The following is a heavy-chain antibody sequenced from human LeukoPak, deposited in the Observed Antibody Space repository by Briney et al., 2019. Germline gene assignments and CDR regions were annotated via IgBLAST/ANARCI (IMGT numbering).Heavy chain of an antibody. V-gene: IGHV1-24*01. D-gene: IGHD6-19*01. CDR2: FDPEDGET. J-gene: IGHJ6*02. CDR3: ARDRLGYLAVAGPSCMDV. CDR1: GYTLTELS. Sequence: GASVKVSCKVSGYTLTELSMHWVRQAPGKGLEWMGGFDPEDGETIYAQKFQGRVTMTEDTSTDTAYMELSSLRSEDTAVYYCARDRLGYLAVAGPSCMDVWGQGTTVTVSS.